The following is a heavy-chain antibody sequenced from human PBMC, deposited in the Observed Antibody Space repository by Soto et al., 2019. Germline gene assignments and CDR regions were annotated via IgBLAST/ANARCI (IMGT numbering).Heavy chain of an antibody. CDR3: AQRLRDHGFRPDRANSFDP. J-gene: IGHJ5*02. Sequence: QITLKASGPTLVRPTQTLTLTCTFSGFSLSTTGVGVGWIRQPPGKALEWLALIYWDDDKRYSPSLKSRLTITKDTSKNEVILTMTNIDPVDTATYYCAQRLRDHGFRPDRANSFDPWGQGTLVTVSS. V-gene: IGHV2-5*02. D-gene: IGHD3-10*01. CDR1: GFSLSTTGVG. CDR2: IYWDDDK.